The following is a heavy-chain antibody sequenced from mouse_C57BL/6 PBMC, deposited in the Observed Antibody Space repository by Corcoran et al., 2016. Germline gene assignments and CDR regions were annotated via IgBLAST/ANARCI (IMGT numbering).Heavy chain of an antibody. D-gene: IGHD1-1*01. V-gene: IGHV9-3*01. CDR2: INTYSGVP. Sequence: QIQLVQSGPELKKPRETAKISCNASGYTVTTYGRSWVKQAPGKGITWMGWINTYSGVPTYADDFKGRFAFSLESSASTAYLQINNLKNEDTATYFCARRITTVVAPFDYWGQGSTLSVSS. CDR3: ARRITTVVAPFDY. J-gene: IGHJ2*01. CDR1: GYTVTTYG.